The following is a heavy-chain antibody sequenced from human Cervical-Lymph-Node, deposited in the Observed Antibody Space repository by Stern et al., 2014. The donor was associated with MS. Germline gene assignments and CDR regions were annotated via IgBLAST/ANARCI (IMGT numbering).Heavy chain of an antibody. CDR3: AREGYCDY. CDR2: TKYDGSEK. CDR1: GFIFSNSW. Sequence: EVQLVESGGGLVQPGGSLRLSCAASGFIFSNSWMSWVRQAPGKGLEWVANTKYDGSEKNYVDSVKGRFTISRDTAKNTLNLQMNSLRAEDTAMYYCAREGYCDYWGQGTLVTVSS. J-gene: IGHJ4*02. D-gene: IGHD2-15*01. V-gene: IGHV3-7*01.